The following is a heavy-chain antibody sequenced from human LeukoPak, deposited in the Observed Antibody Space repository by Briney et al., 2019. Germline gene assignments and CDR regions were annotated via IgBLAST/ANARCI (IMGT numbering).Heavy chain of an antibody. CDR1: GFTFSSNA. CDR3: ARDYTPDY. D-gene: IGHD3-16*01. J-gene: IGHJ4*02. V-gene: IGHV3-30-3*01. CDR2: ISYDGGNT. Sequence: PGGSLRLSCAASGFTFSSNAIHWVRQAPGKGLEWVAEISYDGGNTYYADSVKGRFTISRDNSKNTLYLQMNSLRAEDTAVYYCARDYTPDYWGQGTLVTVSS.